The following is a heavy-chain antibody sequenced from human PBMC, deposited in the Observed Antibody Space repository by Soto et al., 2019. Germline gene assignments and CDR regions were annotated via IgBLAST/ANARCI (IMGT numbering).Heavy chain of an antibody. D-gene: IGHD3-10*01. Sequence: QVQLQESGPGLVKPSQTLSLTCTVSGGSISSGDYYWSWIRQPPGKGLEWIGYIYYSGSPYYNPSLKSRVTISGDTSKNQFSLKVSSVTAADTAVYYCAREEYGSGSYPPGWFDPWGQGTLVTVSS. J-gene: IGHJ5*02. CDR2: IYYSGSP. V-gene: IGHV4-30-4*01. CDR3: AREEYGSGSYPPGWFDP. CDR1: GGSISSGDYY.